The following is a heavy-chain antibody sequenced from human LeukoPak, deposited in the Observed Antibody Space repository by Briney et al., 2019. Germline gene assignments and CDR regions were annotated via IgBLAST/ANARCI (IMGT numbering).Heavy chain of an antibody. D-gene: IGHD4-17*01. CDR1: GFTFSSYS. Sequence: GGSLRLSCAASGFTFSSYSMNWVRQAPGKGLEWVSSISSRSSYIYYADTVKGRFTISRDNAKNSLYLQMNSLRAEDTAVYYCATLTTVTTAGGNSYFDYWGQGTLVTVSS. V-gene: IGHV3-21*01. CDR2: ISSRSSYI. CDR3: ATLTTVTTAGGNSYFDY. J-gene: IGHJ4*02.